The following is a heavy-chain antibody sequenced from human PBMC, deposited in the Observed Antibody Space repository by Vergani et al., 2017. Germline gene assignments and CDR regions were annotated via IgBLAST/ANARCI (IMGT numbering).Heavy chain of an antibody. Sequence: QVQLVESGGGVVQPGRSLRLSCAASGFTFSTYGMHWVRQAPGKGLEWVAVIWFDGNNKYYADSVKGRFTISRDNSKNTLYLQMNSLRAEDTAVYYCASPPLYSTSWNECFQNWGQGTLVTGSS. CDR2: IWFDGNNK. J-gene: IGHJ1*01. D-gene: IGHD6-13*01. CDR1: GFTFSTYG. V-gene: IGHV3-33*01. CDR3: ASPPLYSTSWNECFQN.